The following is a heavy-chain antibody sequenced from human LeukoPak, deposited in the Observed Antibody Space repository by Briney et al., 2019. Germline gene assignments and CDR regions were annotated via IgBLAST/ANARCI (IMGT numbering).Heavy chain of an antibody. Sequence: GGSLRFSCAASGFTFSSYSMNWVRQAPGKGLEWVSSISSSSSYIYYADSVKGRFTISRDNAKNSLYLQMNSLRAEDTAVYYCARDPYSSSWTKGWFDPWGQGTLVTVSS. J-gene: IGHJ5*02. D-gene: IGHD6-13*01. CDR3: ARDPYSSSWTKGWFDP. V-gene: IGHV3-21*01. CDR2: ISSSSSYI. CDR1: GFTFSSYS.